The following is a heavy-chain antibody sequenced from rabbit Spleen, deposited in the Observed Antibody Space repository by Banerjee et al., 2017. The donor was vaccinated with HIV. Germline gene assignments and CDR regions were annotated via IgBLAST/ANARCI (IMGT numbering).Heavy chain of an antibody. CDR1: GFSFSNSYY. Sequence: QSLEESGGDLVKPEGSLTLTCTASGFSFSNSYYMCWVRQAPGKGLEWIACIYVRSGSVFYYASWAKGRFTISKTSSTTVTLQMTSLTAADTATYFCARDTGSSFSSYGMDPWGPGTLVTVS. J-gene: IGHJ6*02. V-gene: IGHV1S40*01. CDR2: IYVRSGSVF. D-gene: IGHD8-1*01. CDR3: ARDTGSSFSSYGMDP.